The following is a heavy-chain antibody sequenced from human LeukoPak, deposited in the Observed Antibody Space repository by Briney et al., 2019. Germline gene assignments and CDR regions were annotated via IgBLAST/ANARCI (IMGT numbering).Heavy chain of an antibody. Sequence: GGSLRLSCAASGFTFSSYAMSWVRQAPGKGLEWVSAISGSGGSTYYADSVKGRFTISRDNSKNTLYLQMNSLRAEDTAVYYCAKLVDGRFGELIDYWGQGTLVTGSS. V-gene: IGHV3-23*01. D-gene: IGHD3-10*01. CDR3: AKLVDGRFGELIDY. CDR2: ISGSGGST. J-gene: IGHJ4*02. CDR1: GFTFSSYA.